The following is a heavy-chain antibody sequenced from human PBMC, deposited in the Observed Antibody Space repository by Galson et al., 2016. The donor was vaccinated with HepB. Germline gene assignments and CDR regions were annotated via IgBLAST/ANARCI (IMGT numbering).Heavy chain of an antibody. CDR3: ARVGCSSTSCYTLRRRTLYYYYYGMDV. CDR2: INHSGST. V-gene: IGHV4-34*01. J-gene: IGHJ6*02. D-gene: IGHD2-2*02. Sequence: SETLSLTCAVYGGSFSTYYWSWIRQPPGKGLEWIGEINHSGSTNYNPSLKSRVTISVDTSKNQFSLKLSSVTAADTAVYYCARVGCSSTSCYTLRRRTLYYYYYGMDVWGQGTAVTVSS. CDR1: GGSFSTYY.